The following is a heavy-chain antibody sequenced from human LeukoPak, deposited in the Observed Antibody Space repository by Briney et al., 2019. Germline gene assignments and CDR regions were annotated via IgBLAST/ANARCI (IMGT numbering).Heavy chain of an antibody. D-gene: IGHD2-2*01. CDR3: ARSAPRVVPAATSFDY. CDR2: RYYSGST. V-gene: IGHV4-39*07. CDR1: GGSISSSSYY. J-gene: IGHJ4*02. Sequence: PSETLSLTCTVSGGSISSSSYYWGWIRQPPGKGLEWIGNRYYSGSTDYNPSLKSRVTISVDTSKNQFSLKLSSVTAADTAVYYCARSAPRVVPAATSFDYWGQGTLVTVSS.